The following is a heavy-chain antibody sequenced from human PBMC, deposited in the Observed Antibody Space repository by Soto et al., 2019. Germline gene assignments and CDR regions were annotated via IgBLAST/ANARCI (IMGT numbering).Heavy chain of an antibody. J-gene: IGHJ3*02. CDR3: ARDRRSGPYGAFDI. Sequence: GGSLRLSCAASGFTFSDYYMSWIRQAPGKGLEWVSYISSSGSTIYYADSVKGRFTISRDNAKNSLYLQMNSLRAEDTAVYYCARDRRSGPYGAFDIWGQGTMVTVSS. CDR2: ISSSGSTI. V-gene: IGHV3-11*01. D-gene: IGHD6-19*01. CDR1: GFTFSDYY.